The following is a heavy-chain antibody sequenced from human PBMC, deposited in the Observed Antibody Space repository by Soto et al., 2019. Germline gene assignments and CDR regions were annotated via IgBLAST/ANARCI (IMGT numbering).Heavy chain of an antibody. CDR2: VSHDAGST. Sequence: GGSLRLSCGASAFSNYAIHWVRQAPGKGLEWVGIVSHDAGSTYTADSVKGRFTISRDNAENSLHLHMSSLRVDDTAVYFCVRDIMRASAAASLDYWGQGTQVTVS. J-gene: IGHJ4*02. D-gene: IGHD6-13*01. V-gene: IGHV3-30*03. CDR1: AFSNYA. CDR3: VRDIMRASAAASLDY.